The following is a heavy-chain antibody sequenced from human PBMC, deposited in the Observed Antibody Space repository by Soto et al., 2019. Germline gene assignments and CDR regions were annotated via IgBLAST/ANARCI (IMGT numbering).Heavy chain of an antibody. CDR2: IYPGDCDA. J-gene: IGHJ5*02. D-gene: IGHD1-1*01. CDR1: VYSYPNYL. CDR3: ERLKGANQLLLPGDNCCAP. V-gene: IGHV5-51*01. Sequence: GETLKITSKKSVYSYPNYLIFWVRYAPKKCLEWIGIIYPGDCDARYSPSFQVQVAISVDRSTAYLQWSSVKASATGMYYCERLKGANQLLLPGDNCCAPWGKGTLVTVS.